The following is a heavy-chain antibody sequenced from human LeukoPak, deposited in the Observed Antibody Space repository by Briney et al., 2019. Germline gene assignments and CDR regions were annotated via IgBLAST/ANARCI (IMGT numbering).Heavy chain of an antibody. J-gene: IGHJ4*02. D-gene: IGHD1-26*01. Sequence: ASVKVSCKASGYTFTSYGISWVRQAPGQGLEWMGWISAYNGNTNYAQKLQGRVTMTTDTSTSTAYMELRSLRSDDTVVYYCARGGGYSGSYYAWRDFDYWGQGTLVTVSS. CDR2: ISAYNGNT. CDR1: GYTFTSYG. V-gene: IGHV1-18*01. CDR3: ARGGGYSGSYYAWRDFDY.